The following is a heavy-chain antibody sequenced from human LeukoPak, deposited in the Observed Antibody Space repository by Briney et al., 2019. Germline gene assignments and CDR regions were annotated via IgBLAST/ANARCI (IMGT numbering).Heavy chain of an antibody. D-gene: IGHD2-15*01. V-gene: IGHV3-21*01. CDR2: ISSSSGYV. Sequence: GGSLRHSCAASGFTLSSYSMNWVRQAPGEGLEWVSSISSSSGYVFYADSMKGRFTVSRDNSKNSLYLQMNTLRAEDTAVYYCARFPEGSNTWSIDFWGQGTLVSVSS. CDR1: GFTLSSYS. CDR3: ARFPEGSNTWSIDF. J-gene: IGHJ4*02.